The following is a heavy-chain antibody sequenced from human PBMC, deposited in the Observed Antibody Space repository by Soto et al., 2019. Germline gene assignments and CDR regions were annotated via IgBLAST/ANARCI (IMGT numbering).Heavy chain of an antibody. D-gene: IGHD4-4*01. CDR2: IYYSGST. Sequence: SETLSLTCTVSGGSISSYYWSWIRQPPGKGLEWIGYIYYSGSTNYNPSLKSRVTISVDTSKNQFSLKLSSVTAADTAVFYCARYDDYSNPYCGQGTLVTVSS. CDR3: ARYDDYSNPY. J-gene: IGHJ4*02. CDR1: GGSISSYY. V-gene: IGHV4-59*01.